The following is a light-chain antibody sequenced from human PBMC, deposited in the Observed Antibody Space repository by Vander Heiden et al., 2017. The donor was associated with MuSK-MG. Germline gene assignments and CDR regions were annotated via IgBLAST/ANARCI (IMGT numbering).Light chain of an antibody. CDR1: QTVSGY. Sequence: DIQMTQSPSSVSASVGDRVTITCRASQTVSGYLNWWQQKPGKAPKVLILETSNLQNGVPSRFRGSGSGTDFTLTISSLQPEDLATYYCQQSDSTPLTCGQGTTVDI. CDR3: QQSDSTPLT. J-gene: IGKJ1*01. V-gene: IGKV1-39*01. CDR2: ETS.